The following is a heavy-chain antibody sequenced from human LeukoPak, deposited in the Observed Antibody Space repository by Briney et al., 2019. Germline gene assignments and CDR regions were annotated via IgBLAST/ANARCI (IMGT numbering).Heavy chain of an antibody. CDR1: GGTFSSYA. CDR2: IIPIFGTA. CDR3: ARGLRPVEQWLVPDVHYYYYYMDV. Sequence: SVKVSCKASGGTFSSYAISWVRQAPGQGLEWMGGIIPIFGTANYAQKFQGRDTITRDESTSTAYMELSSLGSEDTAVYYCARGLRPVEQWLVPDVHYYYYYMDVWGKGTTVTVSS. V-gene: IGHV1-69*05. D-gene: IGHD6-19*01. J-gene: IGHJ6*03.